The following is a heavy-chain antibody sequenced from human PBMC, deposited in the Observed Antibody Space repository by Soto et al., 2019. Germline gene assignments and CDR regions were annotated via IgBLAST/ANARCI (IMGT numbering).Heavy chain of an antibody. D-gene: IGHD3-22*01. CDR2: IIPLFGTA. J-gene: IGHJ2*01. CDR1: GGTFSRDA. CDR3: ARAAYYHSGGRGWYFDL. Sequence: QVQLVQSGAEVKKPGSSVKVSCKASGGTFSRDAISWVRQAPGQGPEWMGGIIPLFGTANYARKFQGRVTITADESTSTAYMDLSSLRSEDTAVYYCARAAYYHSGGRGWYFDLWGRGTLVTVSS. V-gene: IGHV1-69*01.